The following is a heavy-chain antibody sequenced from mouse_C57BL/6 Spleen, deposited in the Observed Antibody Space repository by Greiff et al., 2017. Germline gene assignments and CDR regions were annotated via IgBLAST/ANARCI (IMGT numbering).Heavy chain of an antibody. V-gene: IGHV5-17*01. Sequence: DVKLQESGGGLVKPGGSLKLSCAASGFTFSDYGMHWVRQAPEKGLEWVAYISSGSSTIYYADTVKGRFTISRDNAKNTLFLQMTSLRSEDTAMYYCARGTGTVFDYWGQGTTLTVSS. CDR3: ARGTGTVFDY. CDR2: ISSGSSTI. CDR1: GFTFSDYG. D-gene: IGHD4-1*01. J-gene: IGHJ2*01.